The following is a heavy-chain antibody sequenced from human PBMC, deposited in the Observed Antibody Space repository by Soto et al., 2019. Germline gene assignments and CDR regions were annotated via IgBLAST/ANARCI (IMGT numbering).Heavy chain of an antibody. CDR3: ASFGGWAAAGNDAFDI. J-gene: IGHJ3*02. CDR1: GYSFTSYW. Sequence: GESLKISCKGSGYSFTSYWIGWVRQMPGKGLEWMGIIYPGDSDTRYSPSFQGQVTISADKSISTAYLQWSSLKASDTAMYYCASFGGWAAAGNDAFDIWGQGTMVTVSS. V-gene: IGHV5-51*01. CDR2: IYPGDSDT. D-gene: IGHD6-13*01.